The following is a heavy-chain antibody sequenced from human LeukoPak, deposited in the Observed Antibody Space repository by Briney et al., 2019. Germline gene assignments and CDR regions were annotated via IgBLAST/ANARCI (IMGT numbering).Heavy chain of an antibody. Sequence: SVKVSCKASGGTFSSYAISWVRQAPGQGLEWMGGIIPIFGTANYAQKFQGRVTITTDESTSTAYMELSSLRSEDTAVYYCARGTRYFDWLSYFDYWGRGTLVTVSS. J-gene: IGHJ4*02. CDR3: ARGTRYFDWLSYFDY. CDR2: IIPIFGTA. CDR1: GGTFSSYA. V-gene: IGHV1-69*05. D-gene: IGHD3-9*01.